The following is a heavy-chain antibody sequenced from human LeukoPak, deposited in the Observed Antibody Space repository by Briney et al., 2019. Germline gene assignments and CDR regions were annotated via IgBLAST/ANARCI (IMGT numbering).Heavy chain of an antibody. CDR1: GDSVSSNSAA. V-gene: IGHV6-1*01. Sequence: SQTLSLTCAISGDSVSSNSAAWNWIRQSPSRGLEWLGRTYYRSKWYNDYAVSVKIRITINPDTSKNQFSLQLHSVTPEDTAVYYCARGRHDLYSYGLGYYYYYYMGVWGKGTTVTVSS. D-gene: IGHD5-18*01. J-gene: IGHJ6*03. CDR2: TYYRSKWYN. CDR3: ARGRHDLYSYGLGYYYYYYMGV.